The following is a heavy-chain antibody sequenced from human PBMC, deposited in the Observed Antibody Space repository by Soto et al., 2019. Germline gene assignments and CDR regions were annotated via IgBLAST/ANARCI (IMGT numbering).Heavy chain of an antibody. V-gene: IGHV4-39*02. CDR1: GGSSGGTGHC. J-gene: IGHJ4*02. CDR2: IYYAGSP. Sequence: LEPLCLTSSVSGGSSGGTGHCWGCIRQPPGKGLEWIGNIYYAGSPYYNPSLKSRVTISVDTSKNHFSLALTSVTAADTAVYYCARLMGVVTVDYWGQGALVTVSS. CDR3: ARLMGVVTVDY. D-gene: IGHD2-21*02.